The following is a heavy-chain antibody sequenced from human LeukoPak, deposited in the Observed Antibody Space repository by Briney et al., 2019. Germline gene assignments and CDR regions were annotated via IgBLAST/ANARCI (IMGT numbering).Heavy chain of an antibody. CDR1: GGTFSSYA. D-gene: IGHD3-22*01. Sequence: ASVKVSCKASGGTFSSYAISWVRQAPGQGLECMGGIIPIFGTANYAQKFQGRVTITADESTSTAYMELSSLRSEDTAVYYCARDYYDSSGYPGYAFDIWGQGTMVTVSS. CDR3: ARDYYDSSGYPGYAFDI. J-gene: IGHJ3*02. V-gene: IGHV1-69*13. CDR2: IIPIFGTA.